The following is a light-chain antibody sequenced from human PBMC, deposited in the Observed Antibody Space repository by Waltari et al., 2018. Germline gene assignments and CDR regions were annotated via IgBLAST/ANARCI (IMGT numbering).Light chain of an antibody. J-gene: IGLJ1*01. CDR3: AACDDSLSVSYV. Sequence: QSVLTQPPSASGTPGQTVTISCSGTNSNIGRNSVFWYQQLPGTAPKLLIYRSNQRPSGVPDRFSGSKSGTSASLAIRGPRSEDEADYYCAACDDSLSVSYVFGSGTKVTV. V-gene: IGLV1-47*01. CDR1: NSNIGRNS. CDR2: RSN.